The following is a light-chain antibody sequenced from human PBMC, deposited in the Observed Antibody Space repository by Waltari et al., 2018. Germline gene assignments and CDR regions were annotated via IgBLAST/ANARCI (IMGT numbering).Light chain of an antibody. CDR1: SSDVGRYDY. Sequence: QSALTQPPSASGSPGQSVTISCTGTSSDVGRYDYVSWYQHHPGKAPKLLIYGVTKRPSGGPDRFSGSKSGNTASLTISGLQTDDEAHYYCSSCAGTNNLLFGGGTKVTVL. V-gene: IGLV2-8*01. CDR3: SSCAGTNNLL. CDR2: GVT. J-gene: IGLJ2*01.